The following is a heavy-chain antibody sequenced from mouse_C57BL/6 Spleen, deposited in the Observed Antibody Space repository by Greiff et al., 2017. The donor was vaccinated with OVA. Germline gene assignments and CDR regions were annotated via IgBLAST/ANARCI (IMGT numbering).Heavy chain of an antibody. D-gene: IGHD1-1*01. V-gene: IGHV3-6*01. J-gene: IGHJ2*01. Sequence: VQLQQSGPGLVKPSQSLSLTCSVTGYSITSGYYWNWIRQFPGNKLEWMGYISYDGSNNYNPSLKNRISITRDTSKNQFFLKLNSVTTEDTATYYCARDEGITTVVASGYFDYWGQGTTLTVSS. CDR2: ISYDGSN. CDR1: GYSITSGYY. CDR3: ARDEGITTVVASGYFDY.